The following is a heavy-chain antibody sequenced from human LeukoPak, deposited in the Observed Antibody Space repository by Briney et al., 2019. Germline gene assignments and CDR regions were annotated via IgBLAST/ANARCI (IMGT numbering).Heavy chain of an antibody. CDR1: GFTVSSNY. J-gene: IGHJ3*02. Sequence: GGSLRLSCAASGFTVSSNYMSWVRQAPGKGLEWVSVMYSGGSTYYADSVKGRFTSSRDNSKNTLYLQMNSLRAEDTAVYYCARGYCSSTSCRDAFDIWGQGTMVTVSS. CDR2: MYSGGST. D-gene: IGHD2-2*01. CDR3: ARGYCSSTSCRDAFDI. V-gene: IGHV3-53*01.